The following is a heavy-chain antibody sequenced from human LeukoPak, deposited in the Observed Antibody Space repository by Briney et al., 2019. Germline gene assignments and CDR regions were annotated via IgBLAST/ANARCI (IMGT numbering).Heavy chain of an antibody. CDR3: VYGPNHYYCGH. V-gene: IGHV4-59*01. D-gene: IGHD4-23*01. J-gene: IGHJ4*02. CDR1: GGSNSGYY. CDR2: LYYSGST. Sequence: SETRSPTCTVSGGSNSGYYYTWIRQPPGKDLEWIGYLYYSGSTNYHPSLKSRVTISLDASMKQFSLNLRSVTAADAAVYFCVYGPNHYYCGHGGQGTRVTVSS.